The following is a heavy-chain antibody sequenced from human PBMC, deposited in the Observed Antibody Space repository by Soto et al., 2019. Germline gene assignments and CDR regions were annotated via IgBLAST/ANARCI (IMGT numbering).Heavy chain of an antibody. J-gene: IGHJ6*02. D-gene: IGHD3-22*01. CDR3: ARLYYDSSGYLYYYYGMDV. Sequence: GASVKVSCKASGYTFTSYDINWVRQATGQGLEWMGWMNPNSGNTGYAQKFQGRVTMARNTSISTAYMELSSLRSEDTAVYYCARLYYDSSGYLYYYYGMDVWGQGTTVTVSS. CDR1: GYTFTSYD. CDR2: MNPNSGNT. V-gene: IGHV1-8*01.